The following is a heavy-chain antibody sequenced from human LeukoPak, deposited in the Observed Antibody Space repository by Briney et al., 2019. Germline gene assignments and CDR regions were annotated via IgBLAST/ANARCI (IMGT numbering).Heavy chain of an antibody. CDR2: IYSGGGTTK. CDR3: VVILVPGGVWHFDL. J-gene: IGHJ5*02. V-gene: IGHV3-33*03. D-gene: IGHD2-2*01. Sequence: GTPLRLSCVASGLTFRNYGFHWVRQAPGKGLEWVAIIYSGGGTTKYYAESVKDRFTITRDDSRDTLYLQMNSLRAEDTAVYYCVVILVPGGVWHFDLWGQGTLVTVSS. CDR1: GLTFRNYG.